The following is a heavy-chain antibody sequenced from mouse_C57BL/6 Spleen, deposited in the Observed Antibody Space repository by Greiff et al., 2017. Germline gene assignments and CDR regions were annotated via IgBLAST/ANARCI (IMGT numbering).Heavy chain of an antibody. CDR3: ARSDSKFAY. Sequence: EVQLQQSGPELVQPGASVKLSCTASGYSFTDYYMHWVKQSTGKSLEWIGVINPNYGTTSYNQKLKGKTTLTVDQSSSTAYMQLNSLTSEDSAVYCCARSDSKFAYWGQGTLVTVSA. V-gene: IGHV1-39*01. CDR1: GYSFTDYY. D-gene: IGHD2-5*01. CDR2: INPNYGTT. J-gene: IGHJ3*01.